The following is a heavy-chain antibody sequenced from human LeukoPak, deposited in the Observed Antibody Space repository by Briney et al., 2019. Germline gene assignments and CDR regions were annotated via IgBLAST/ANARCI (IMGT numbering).Heavy chain of an antibody. CDR1: GYTFTSYD. Sequence: ASVKVSCKAPGYTFTSYDINWVRQATGQGLEWMGWMNPNSGNTGYAQKFQGRVTMTRNTSISTAYMELSSLRSEDTAVYYCARGPVLEWLLWNYCYYYGMDVWGQGTTVTVSS. CDR2: MNPNSGNT. D-gene: IGHD3-3*01. V-gene: IGHV1-8*01. J-gene: IGHJ6*02. CDR3: ARGPVLEWLLWNYCYYYGMDV.